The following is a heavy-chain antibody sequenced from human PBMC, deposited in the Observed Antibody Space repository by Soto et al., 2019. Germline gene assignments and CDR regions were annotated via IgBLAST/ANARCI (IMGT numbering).Heavy chain of an antibody. CDR1: GFTFSSYA. Sequence: QVQLVESGGGVVQPGRSLRLSCAASGFTFSSYAMHWVRQAPGKGLEWVAVISYDGSNKYYADSVKGRFTISRDNSKNTLYLQMNSLRAEDTAVYYCARDPSLRYFDWLSNFDYWGQGTLVTVSS. CDR2: ISYDGSNK. V-gene: IGHV3-30-3*01. J-gene: IGHJ4*02. D-gene: IGHD3-9*01. CDR3: ARDPSLRYFDWLSNFDY.